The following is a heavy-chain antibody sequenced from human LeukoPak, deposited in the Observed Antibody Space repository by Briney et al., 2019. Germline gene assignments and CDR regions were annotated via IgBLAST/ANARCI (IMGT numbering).Heavy chain of an antibody. CDR2: INHSGST. D-gene: IGHD2-15*01. V-gene: IGHV4-34*01. J-gene: IGHJ5*02. CDR3: ARILGYCSGGSCYRRKGWFDA. CDR1: GGSFSGYY. Sequence: PSETLSLTCAVYGGSFSGYYWSWIRQPPGKGLEWIGEINHSGSTNYNPSLKSRVTISVDTSKNQFSLKLSSVTAADTAVYYCARILGYCSGGSCYRRKGWFDAWGQGTLVTVSS.